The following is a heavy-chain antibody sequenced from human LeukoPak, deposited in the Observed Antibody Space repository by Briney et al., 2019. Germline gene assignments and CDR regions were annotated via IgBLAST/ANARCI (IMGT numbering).Heavy chain of an antibody. CDR1: GGSISSNNYY. J-gene: IGHJ3*02. CDR2: IYYSGST. V-gene: IGHV4-39*02. CDR3: ASPSSTVTAHEGDPFDI. Sequence: SETLSLTCTVSGGSISSNNYYWGWIRQPPGKGLEWVGSIYYSGSTYYNPSLKSRVTISVATSKNHFSLKLRSVTAADTALYYCASPSSTVTAHEGDPFDIWGQGTMVTVSS. D-gene: IGHD4-17*01.